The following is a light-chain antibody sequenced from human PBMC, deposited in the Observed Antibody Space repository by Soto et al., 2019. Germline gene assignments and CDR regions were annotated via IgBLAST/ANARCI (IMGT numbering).Light chain of an antibody. V-gene: IGKV3-15*01. CDR3: QQYNDYSWT. J-gene: IGKJ1*01. CDR2: GAS. Sequence: EIVMTQSPATLSVSPGGRATLSCRASQSVSNKLAWYQQNPGQAPRLLIYGASTRATGIPARFSGSGSGTEFTLTISSLQPDDVAIYYCQQYNDYSWTFGQGTKVDIK. CDR1: QSVSNK.